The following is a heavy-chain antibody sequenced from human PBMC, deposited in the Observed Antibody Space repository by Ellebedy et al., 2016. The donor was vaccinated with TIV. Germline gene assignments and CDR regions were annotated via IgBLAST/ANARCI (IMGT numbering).Heavy chain of an antibody. V-gene: IGHV3-48*02. D-gene: IGHD3-10*01. J-gene: IGHJ4*02. Sequence: PGGSLRLSCEASRFTFGTYSMNCVRQAPGKRLEWISYIGGRSGIFRYADSVKGRFTISRDNAKNSLYLQVDSLRDEDTAVYYCARGGGSGTYYSFDYWGRGTLVTVSS. CDR3: ARGGGSGTYYSFDY. CDR2: IGGRSGIF. CDR1: RFTFGTYS.